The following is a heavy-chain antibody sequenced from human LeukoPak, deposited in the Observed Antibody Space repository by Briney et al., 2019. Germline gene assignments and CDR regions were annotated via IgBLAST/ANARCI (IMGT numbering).Heavy chain of an antibody. V-gene: IGHV4-30-4*01. J-gene: IGHJ3*02. CDR3: VRWSEQVMAFDI. Sequence: SETLSLTCTVSGGSISSGDYYWSWIRQPPGKGLEWIGYIYYSGSTYYNPSLKSRVTISVDTSKNQFSLKLSSVTAADTAVYYCVRWSEQVMAFDIWGQGTMVTVSS. CDR2: IYYSGST. D-gene: IGHD3-16*01. CDR1: GGSISSGDYY.